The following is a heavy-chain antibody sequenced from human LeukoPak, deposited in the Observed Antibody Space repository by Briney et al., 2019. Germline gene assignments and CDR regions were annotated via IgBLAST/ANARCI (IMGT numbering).Heavy chain of an antibody. CDR3: ARHSPERWGGKAGYFDY. CDR2: IYYSGST. Sequence: SETLSLTCTVSGGSISSYYWSWIRQPPGKGPEWIGYIYYSGSTNYNPSLKSRVTISVDTSKNQFSLKLSSVTAADTAVYYCARHSPERWGGKAGYFDYWGQGTLVTVSS. J-gene: IGHJ4*02. V-gene: IGHV4-59*08. D-gene: IGHD3-10*01. CDR1: GGSISSYY.